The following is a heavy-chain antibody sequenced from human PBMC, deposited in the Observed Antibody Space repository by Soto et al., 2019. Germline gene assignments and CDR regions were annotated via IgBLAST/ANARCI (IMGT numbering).Heavy chain of an antibody. J-gene: IGHJ6*03. CDR2: IYYSGST. V-gene: IGHV4-59*08. Sequence: SETLSLTCTVSGGSISSYYWSWIRQPPGKGLEWIGYIYYSGSTNYNPSLKSRVTISVDTSKNQFSLKLSSVTAADTAVYYCARHLITMVRGAMRNYMDVWGKGTTVTVSS. CDR1: GGSISSYY. D-gene: IGHD3-10*01. CDR3: ARHLITMVRGAMRNYMDV.